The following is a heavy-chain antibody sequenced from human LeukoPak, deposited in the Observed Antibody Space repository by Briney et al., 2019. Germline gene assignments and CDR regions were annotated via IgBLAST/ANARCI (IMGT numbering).Heavy chain of an antibody. CDR2: IYYSGST. CDR3: ARGWRGRYFDWLLPFDY. D-gene: IGHD3-9*01. Sequence: PSETLSLTCTVSGYSISSGYYWGWIRQPPGKGLEWIGYIYYSGSTNYNPSLKSRVTISVDTSKNQFSLKLSSVTAADTAVYYCARGWRGRYFDWLLPFDYWGQGTLVTVSS. V-gene: IGHV4-38-2*02. J-gene: IGHJ4*02. CDR1: GYSISSGYY.